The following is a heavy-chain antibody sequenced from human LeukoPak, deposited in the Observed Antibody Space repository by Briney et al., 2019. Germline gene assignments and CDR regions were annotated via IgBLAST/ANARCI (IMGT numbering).Heavy chain of an antibody. V-gene: IGHV3-7*01. CDR3: ARVFGYYDSSGYYPTYYYYYGMDV. Sequence: GGSLTLSCAASGFTFSSYWMSWVRQAPGKGLEWVANIKQDGSEKYYVDSVKGRFTISRDNAKNSLYLQMNSLRAEDTAVYYCARVFGYYDSSGYYPTYYYYYGMDVWGQGTTVTVSS. CDR1: GFTFSSYW. J-gene: IGHJ6*02. CDR2: IKQDGSEK. D-gene: IGHD3-22*01.